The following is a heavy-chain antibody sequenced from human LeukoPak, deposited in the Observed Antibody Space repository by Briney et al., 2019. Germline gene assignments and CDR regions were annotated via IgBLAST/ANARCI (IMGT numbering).Heavy chain of an antibody. Sequence: GESLKISCKGSGYSLTSYWIGWVRQMPGKGLEWMGIIYPGDSDTRYSPSFQGQVTISADKSISTAYLQWSSLKASDTAMYYCARLPYYYDSSGHGNWFDPWGQGTLVTVSS. CDR1: GYSLTSYW. D-gene: IGHD3-22*01. J-gene: IGHJ5*02. V-gene: IGHV5-51*01. CDR3: ARLPYYYDSSGHGNWFDP. CDR2: IYPGDSDT.